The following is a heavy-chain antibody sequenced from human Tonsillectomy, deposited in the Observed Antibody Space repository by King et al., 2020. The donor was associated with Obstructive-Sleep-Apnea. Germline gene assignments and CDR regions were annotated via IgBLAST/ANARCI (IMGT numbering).Heavy chain of an antibody. Sequence: VQLVESGGGVVQPGRSLRLSCAASGFIFRSYAMHWVRQAPGKGLEWLTVISYDGHKIYYADSVKGRFTISRDNSKNTVYLHMNSLRAEDTAVYIWSRAGYGYSCPALDFWGQGTLVTVSS. CDR2: ISYDGHKI. J-gene: IGHJ4*02. CDR3: SRAGYGYSCPALDF. V-gene: IGHV3-30*04. D-gene: IGHD5-18*01. CDR1: GFIFRSYA.